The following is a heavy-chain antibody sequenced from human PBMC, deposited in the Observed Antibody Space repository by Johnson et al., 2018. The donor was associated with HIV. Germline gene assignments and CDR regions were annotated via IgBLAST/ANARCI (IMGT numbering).Heavy chain of an antibody. CDR1: GFTVSSNY. D-gene: IGHD6-19*01. V-gene: IGHV3-30*02. CDR3: ASGWGIVVSDAFDI. CDR2: IRYDGSNK. Sequence: VQLVESGGGLVQPGGSLRLSCAASGFTVSSNYMSWVRQAPGKGLEWVAFIRYDGSNKYYADSVKGRFTISRDNSKNSLYLQMNSLRAEDTAVYYCASGWGIVVSDAFDIWGQGTMVTVSS. J-gene: IGHJ3*02.